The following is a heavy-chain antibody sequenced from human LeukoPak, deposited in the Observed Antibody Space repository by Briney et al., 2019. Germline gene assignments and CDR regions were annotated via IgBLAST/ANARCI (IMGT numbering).Heavy chain of an antibody. Sequence: ASVKVSCEASEYTFSDYFIHWMRQAPGQGIEWMGRINPNSGATDFAQKFQGRVTLTSDTSISTAYMEVSGLTSDDTAVYYCAKDGGYCTSANCFDYYYGLDVWGQGTTVTVSS. CDR1: EYTFSDYF. CDR3: AKDGGYCTSANCFDYYYGLDV. V-gene: IGHV1-2*06. CDR2: INPNSGAT. D-gene: IGHD2-2*01. J-gene: IGHJ6*02.